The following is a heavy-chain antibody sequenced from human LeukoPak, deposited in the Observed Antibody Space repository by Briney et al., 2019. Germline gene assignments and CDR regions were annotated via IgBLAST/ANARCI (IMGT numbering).Heavy chain of an antibody. J-gene: IGHJ1*01. V-gene: IGHV3-21*01. Sequence: KPGGSLRLSCAASGFTFSSYSMNWVRQAPGKGLEWVSSISSSSSYIYYADSVKGRFTISRDNAKNSLYLQMNSLRAEDTAVYYCARGRYSGSYYGEYFQHWGQGTLVTVSS. CDR3: ARGRYSGSYYGEYFQH. D-gene: IGHD1-26*01. CDR1: GFTFSSYS. CDR2: ISSSSSYI.